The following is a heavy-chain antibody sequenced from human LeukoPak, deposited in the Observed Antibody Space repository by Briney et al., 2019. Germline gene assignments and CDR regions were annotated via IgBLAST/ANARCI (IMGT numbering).Heavy chain of an antibody. CDR2: ISGSSSDV. CDR3: SRDPGHSDY. Sequence: TGGSVRLSCAASGFTFSDSYMTWIRQAPGKGLELLSYISGSSSDVNYIDSVRGRFTISRDNAKNSLYLHMNSLTVEDTAVYYCSRDPGHSDYWGQGTLVTVSS. CDR1: GFTFSDSY. V-gene: IGHV3-11*01. J-gene: IGHJ4*02. D-gene: IGHD3-10*02.